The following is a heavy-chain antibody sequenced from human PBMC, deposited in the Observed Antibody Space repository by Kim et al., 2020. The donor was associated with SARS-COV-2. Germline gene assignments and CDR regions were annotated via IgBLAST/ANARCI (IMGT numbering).Heavy chain of an antibody. Sequence: SETLSLTCAVYGGSFSGYYWSWIRQPPGKGLEWIGEINHSGSTNYNPSLKSRVTISVDTSKNQFSLKLSSVTAADTAVYYCARIQLWLLVSYFDYWGQGTLVTVSS. CDR2: INHSGST. CDR3: ARIQLWLLVSYFDY. CDR1: GGSFSGYY. D-gene: IGHD5-18*01. J-gene: IGHJ4*02. V-gene: IGHV4-34*01.